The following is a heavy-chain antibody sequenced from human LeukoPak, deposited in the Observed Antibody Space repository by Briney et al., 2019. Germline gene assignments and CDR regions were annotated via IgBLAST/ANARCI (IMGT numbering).Heavy chain of an antibody. D-gene: IGHD5-24*01. V-gene: IGHV4-39*07. Sequence: SETLSLTCSVSGASISSTYYYWGWIRQPPGKGLEWIGSISYTGISYYSPSLRGRVTISVDTSKNQFSLKLSSVTAADTAVYYCARWERRDGNPRGYFDYWGQGTLVTVSS. CDR2: ISYTGIS. CDR3: ARWERRDGNPRGYFDY. J-gene: IGHJ4*02. CDR1: GASISSTYYY.